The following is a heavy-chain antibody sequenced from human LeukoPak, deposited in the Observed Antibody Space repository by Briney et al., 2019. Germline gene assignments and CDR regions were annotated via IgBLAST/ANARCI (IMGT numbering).Heavy chain of an antibody. CDR2: IWNDGSNK. CDR1: GFTFSSYG. D-gene: IGHD6-25*01. V-gene: IGHV3-33*01. Sequence: GGSLRLSCAASGFTFSSYGMPWVRQAPGKGLKWVAVIWNDGSNKYYGDSVKGRFTISRDNSKNTLYLQMNSLRAEDTAVYYCARDSGHAFDIWGQGTMVTVSS. CDR3: ARDSGHAFDI. J-gene: IGHJ3*02.